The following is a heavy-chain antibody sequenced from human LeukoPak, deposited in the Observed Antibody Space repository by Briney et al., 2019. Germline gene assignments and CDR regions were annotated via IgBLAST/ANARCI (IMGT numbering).Heavy chain of an antibody. CDR1: GFTFSDHY. CDR3: TRLGIAPRDFDY. CDR2: SRDKGNRYST. Sequence: GGSQRLSCAASGFTFSDHYIDWVRQAPGKGLEWVGRSRDKGNRYSTAYAASVRGRFTISRDDSKNSLYLQMNSLKIEDTAVYYCTRLGIAPRDFDYWGQGTLVTVSS. J-gene: IGHJ4*02. V-gene: IGHV3-72*01. D-gene: IGHD6-6*01.